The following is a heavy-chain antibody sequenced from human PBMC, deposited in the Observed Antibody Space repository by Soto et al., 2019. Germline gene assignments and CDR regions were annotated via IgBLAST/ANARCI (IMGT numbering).Heavy chain of an antibody. Sequence: SETLSLTCTVSGVSISSYYWSWIRQPPGKGLEWIGYIYYSGSTNYNPSLKSRVTISVDTSKNQFSLKLSSVTAADTAVYSCASTSSSAEDWWRPTCLGPWGKGTVVTVSS. D-gene: IGHD2-21*02. J-gene: IGHJ5*02. CDR1: GVSISSYY. CDR2: IYYSGST. V-gene: IGHV4-59*01. CDR3: ASTSSSAEDWWRPTCLGP.